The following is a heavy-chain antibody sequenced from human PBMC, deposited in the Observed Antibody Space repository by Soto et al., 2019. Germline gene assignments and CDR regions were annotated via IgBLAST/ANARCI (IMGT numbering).Heavy chain of an antibody. J-gene: IGHJ6*02. Sequence: PSETLSLTCTVSGGSISSYYWSWTRQPPGKGLEWIGYIYYSGSTNYNPSLKSRVTISVDTSKNQFSLKLSSVTAADTAVYYCARGAEGIAARPYYYYGMDVWGQGTTVTVSS. CDR3: ARGAEGIAARPYYYYGMDV. V-gene: IGHV4-59*01. CDR2: IYYSGST. CDR1: GGSISSYY. D-gene: IGHD6-6*01.